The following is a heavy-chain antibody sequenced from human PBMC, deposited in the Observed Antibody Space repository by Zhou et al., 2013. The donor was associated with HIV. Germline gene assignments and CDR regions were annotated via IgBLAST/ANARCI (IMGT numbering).Heavy chain of an antibody. CDR1: GGSISSGGYS. CDR3: ARDFSGTGWFDP. J-gene: IGHJ5*02. CDR2: IFYSGST. D-gene: IGHD3-10*01. Sequence: VQLQESGSGLVKPSQTLSLTCAVSGGSISSGGYSWSWIRQPPGKGLEWIGYIFYSGSTYYNPSLKSRVTISVDRSKNQVSLKLSSVTAADTAVYYCARDFSGTGWFDPWGQGTPGHRLL. V-gene: IGHV4-30-2*01.